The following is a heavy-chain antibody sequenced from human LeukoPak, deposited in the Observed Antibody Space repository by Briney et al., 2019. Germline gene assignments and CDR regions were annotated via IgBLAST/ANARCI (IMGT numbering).Heavy chain of an antibody. J-gene: IGHJ4*02. V-gene: IGHV3-21*01. CDR2: ISSSSSYI. CDR1: GFTFSSYS. Sequence: GGSLRLSCAASGFTFSSYSMNWVRQAPGKGLEWVSSISSSSSYIYYADSVKGRFTISRNNAKNSLYLQMNSLRAEDTAVYYCARGVVVVVAATEYYFDYWGQGTLVTVSS. CDR3: ARGVVVVVAATEYYFDY. D-gene: IGHD2-15*01.